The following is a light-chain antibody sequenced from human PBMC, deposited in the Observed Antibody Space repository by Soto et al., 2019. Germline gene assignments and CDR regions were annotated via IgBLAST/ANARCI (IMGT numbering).Light chain of an antibody. V-gene: IGLV2-14*01. CDR2: DVS. CDR3: TSYTNDSTYV. J-gene: IGLJ1*01. CDR1: STDVGRYNY. Sequence: QSVLTQPASVSGSPGQSITISCTGTSTDVGRYNYVSWYQQHPGKAPKLMVHDVSNRPSWVSNRFSGSKSGITASLTISGLQAEDEADYYCTSYTNDSTYVFGTGTKVTVL.